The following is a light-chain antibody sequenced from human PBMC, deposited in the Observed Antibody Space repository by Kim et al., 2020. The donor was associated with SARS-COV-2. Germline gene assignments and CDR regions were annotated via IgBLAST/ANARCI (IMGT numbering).Light chain of an antibody. CDR3: NSRDSSDDHLVV. Sequence: NLRHHFARLCQTDPRHAPLLVHFCKNNRPPGIPARFSCSSSGNTASLTITGAQAEDEADYYCNSRDSSDDHLVVFGGGTQLTVL. V-gene: IGLV3-19*01. CDR2: CKN. J-gene: IGLJ2*01. CDR1: NLRHHF.